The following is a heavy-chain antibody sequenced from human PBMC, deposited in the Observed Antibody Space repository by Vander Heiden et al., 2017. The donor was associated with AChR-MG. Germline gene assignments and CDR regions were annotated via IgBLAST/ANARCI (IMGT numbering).Heavy chain of an antibody. D-gene: IGHD1-7*01. V-gene: IGHV3-23*01. J-gene: IGHJ4*02. CDR2: ISGGST. Sequence: EVQLLEAGGGLVQPGGSLRLSCAASGFTFISYAMSWVRQAPGKGLEWVSIISGGSTYYADSVKGRFTISRDNSKNTLYLQMNSLRAEDTAVYYCAKGELWTEIDYWGQGTLVTVSS. CDR3: AKGELWTEIDY. CDR1: GFTFISYA.